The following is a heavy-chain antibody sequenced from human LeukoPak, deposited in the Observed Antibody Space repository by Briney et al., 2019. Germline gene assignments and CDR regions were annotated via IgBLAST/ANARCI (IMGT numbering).Heavy chain of an antibody. D-gene: IGHD5-24*01. J-gene: IGHJ4*02. Sequence: PGGSLRLSCAASGFTFSSYGMHWVRQAPGKGLEWVAFIRYDGSNKYYADSVKGRFTISRDNSKNTLHLQMNSLRAEDTAVYYCAKDPRVGSRVATPCHWGQGTLVTVSS. V-gene: IGHV3-30*02. CDR2: IRYDGSNK. CDR1: GFTFSSYG. CDR3: AKDPRVGSRVATPCH.